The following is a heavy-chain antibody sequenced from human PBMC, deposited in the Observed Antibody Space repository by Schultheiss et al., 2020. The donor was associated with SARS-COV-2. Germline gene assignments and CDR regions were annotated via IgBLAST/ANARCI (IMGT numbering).Heavy chain of an antibody. Sequence: SETLSLTCTVSGGSISSGGYYWSWIRQHPGKGLEWIGYIYYSGSTYYNPSLKSRVTISVDTSKNQFSLKLSSVTAADTAVYYCARDFSRRGNWFDPWGQGTLVTVSS. J-gene: IGHJ5*02. V-gene: IGHV4-31*03. CDR2: IYYSGST. CDR3: ARDFSRRGNWFDP. CDR1: GGSISSGGYY. D-gene: IGHD2-2*01.